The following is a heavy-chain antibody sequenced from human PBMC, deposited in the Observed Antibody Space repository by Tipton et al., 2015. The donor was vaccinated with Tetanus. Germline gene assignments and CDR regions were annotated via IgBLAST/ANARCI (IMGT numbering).Heavy chain of an antibody. J-gene: IGHJ6*02. CDR1: GGSFSGYY. V-gene: IGHV4-34*01. D-gene: IGHD5/OR15-5a*01. CDR2: INHSGGT. Sequence: TLSLTCAVKGGSFSGYYWTWIRQAPGKGLEWIGQINHSGGTSYSSSLKSRVTISLDTSKNHFPLRLRSVTAADTAVYFCARERNVGVSVRDGMDVWGQGTTVTVSS. CDR3: ARERNVGVSVRDGMDV.